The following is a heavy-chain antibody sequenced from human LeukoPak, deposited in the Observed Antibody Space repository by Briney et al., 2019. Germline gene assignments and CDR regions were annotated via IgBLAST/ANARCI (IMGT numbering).Heavy chain of an antibody. J-gene: IGHJ4*02. CDR3: ARRNDYVWGSYRPNYFFDY. D-gene: IGHD3-16*02. CDR2: IYHSGST. V-gene: IGHV4-38-2*01. CDR1: GYSISSGYY. Sequence: PSETLSLTCAVSGYSISSGYYWGWIRQPPGKGLEWIGSIYHSGSTYYNPSLKSRVTISVDTSKNQFSLKLSSVTAADTAVYYCARRNDYVWGSYRPNYFFDYWGQGTLVTVSS.